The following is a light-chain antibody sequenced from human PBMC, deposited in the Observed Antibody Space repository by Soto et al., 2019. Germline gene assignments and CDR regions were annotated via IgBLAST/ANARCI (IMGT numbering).Light chain of an antibody. CDR3: QQRSDWPLT. V-gene: IGKV3-11*01. Sequence: EIVVTQSPATLSLSPGERATLSCRASQSVSNYSTWYQQKPGQAPRLLIYDASNRATDIPARFSGSGFGTDFTLTISSLEPEDFAVYYCQQRSDWPLTFGGGTKVEIK. J-gene: IGKJ4*01. CDR1: QSVSNY. CDR2: DAS.